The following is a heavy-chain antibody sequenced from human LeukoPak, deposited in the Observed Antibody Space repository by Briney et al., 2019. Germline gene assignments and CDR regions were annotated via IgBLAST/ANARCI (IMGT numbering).Heavy chain of an antibody. CDR1: GGSISSYY. V-gene: IGHV4-59*01. CDR3: ARDVGKVWFDP. CDR2: IYYSGST. Sequence: SETLSLTCTVSGGSISSYYWSWIRQPPGKGLEWIGYIYYSGSTNYNPSLKSRVTIPVDTSKNQFSLKLSSVTAADTAVYYCARDVGKVWFDPWGQGTLVTVSS. J-gene: IGHJ5*02. D-gene: IGHD7-27*01.